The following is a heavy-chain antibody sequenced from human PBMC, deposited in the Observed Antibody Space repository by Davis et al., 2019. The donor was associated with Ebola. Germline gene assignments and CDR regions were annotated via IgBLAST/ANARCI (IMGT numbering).Heavy chain of an antibody. Sequence: GEPLKTPCAAPGFTFRLYGMHWVRQAPGKGLEWVAFIRRDGSNKYYVDSVKGRFTISRDNSKNTLYLQMNSLRAEDTALYYCTKDKTMATQYWYFDLWGRGTLVSVSS. D-gene: IGHD4/OR15-4a*01. CDR2: IRRDGSNK. V-gene: IGHV3-30*02. J-gene: IGHJ2*01. CDR3: TKDKTMATQYWYFDL. CDR1: GFTFRLYG.